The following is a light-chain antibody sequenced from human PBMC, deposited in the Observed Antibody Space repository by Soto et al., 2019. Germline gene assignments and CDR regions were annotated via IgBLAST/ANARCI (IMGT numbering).Light chain of an antibody. J-gene: IGKJ3*01. V-gene: IGKV3-20*01. CDR1: QSVSSSY. CDR3: QQYGGSPSFT. Sequence: EIVLTQSPGTLSLSPGERATLSCRASQSVSSSYLAWYQQIPGQAPRLVIYGASSRATGIPDRFSGSGSGTDFTLTISRLEPEDFAVYYCQQYGGSPSFTFGPGTKVDIK. CDR2: GAS.